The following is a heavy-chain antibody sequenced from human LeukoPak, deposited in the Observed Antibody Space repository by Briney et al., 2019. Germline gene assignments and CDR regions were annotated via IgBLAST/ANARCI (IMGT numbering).Heavy chain of an antibody. CDR1: GFTFSSYG. V-gene: IGHV3-30*18. J-gene: IGHJ4*02. CDR2: ISYDGSNK. D-gene: IGHD4-11*01. CDR3: AKDLNYGFDY. Sequence: GGSPRLSCAASGFTFSSYGMHWVRQAPGKGLEWVAVISYDGSNKYYADSVKGRFTISRDNSKNTLYLQMNSLRAEDTAVYYCAKDLNYGFDYWGQGTLVTVSS.